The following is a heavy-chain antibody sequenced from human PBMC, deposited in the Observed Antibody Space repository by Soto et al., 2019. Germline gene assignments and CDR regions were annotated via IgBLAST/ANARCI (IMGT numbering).Heavy chain of an antibody. J-gene: IGHJ4*02. CDR1: GCSISSGGYY. CDR3: ARASGGAVADFDY. D-gene: IGHD6-19*01. Sequence: PSEPLSLTCSLSGCSISSGGYYWIWILQHPERGLEWIGYIYYSGNTVLTPSLTSRATISRDTSKNEFSLTVTSLTAADTAVYCCARASGGAVADFDYWGQGTLVTVS. CDR2: IYYSGNT. V-gene: IGHV4-31*03.